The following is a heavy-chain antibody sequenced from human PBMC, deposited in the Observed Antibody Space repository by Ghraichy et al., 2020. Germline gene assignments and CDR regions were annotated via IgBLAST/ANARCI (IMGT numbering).Heavy chain of an antibody. CDR1: GGSISSDY. D-gene: IGHD7-27*01. CDR3: ARSLGHPDAFDI. Sequence: SETLSLTCTVSGGSISSDYWSWIRQSPGKGLEWIGYIYYSGSTNYNPSLKSRVTISVDTSKNQFSLKLTSVTAADTAVYYCARSLGHPDAFDIWGQGTMVTVSS. CDR2: IYYSGST. J-gene: IGHJ3*02. V-gene: IGHV4-59*08.